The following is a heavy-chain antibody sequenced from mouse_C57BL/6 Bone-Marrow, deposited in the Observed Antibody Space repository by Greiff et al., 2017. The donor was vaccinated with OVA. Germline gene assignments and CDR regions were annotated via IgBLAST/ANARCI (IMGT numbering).Heavy chain of an antibody. V-gene: IGHV1-77*01. D-gene: IGHD2-1*01. CDR3: ARRGGNYAWDYYAMDY. Sequence: QVQLQQSGAELVKPGASVKISCKASGYTFTDYYINWVKQRPGQGLECIGKIGPGSGSTYYNEKFKGKATLTADKSSSTAYMQLSSLTSEDSAVYFCARRGGNYAWDYYAMDYWGQGTSVTVSS. CDR2: IGPGSGST. J-gene: IGHJ4*01. CDR1: GYTFTDYY.